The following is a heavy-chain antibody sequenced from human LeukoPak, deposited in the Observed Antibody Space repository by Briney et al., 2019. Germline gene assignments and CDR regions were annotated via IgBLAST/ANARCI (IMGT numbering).Heavy chain of an antibody. CDR1: GYTFTSYA. Sequence: GASVKVSCKASGYTFTSYAMHWVRQAPGQRLEWMGWINAGNGNTKYSQKFQGRVTITRDTSASTAYMELGSLRSEDTAVYYCARVGGWDYFDYWGQGTLVTVSP. V-gene: IGHV1-3*01. CDR2: INAGNGNT. J-gene: IGHJ4*02. CDR3: ARVGGWDYFDY. D-gene: IGHD6-19*01.